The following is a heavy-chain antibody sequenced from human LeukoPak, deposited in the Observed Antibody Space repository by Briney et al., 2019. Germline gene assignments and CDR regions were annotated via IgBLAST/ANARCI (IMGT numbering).Heavy chain of an antibody. D-gene: IGHD2-2*01. CDR2: IYYSGST. J-gene: IGHJ5*02. Sequence: SXTLSLTCTVXXGSISSYYWSWIRQPPGKGLEWIGYIYYSGSTNYNPSLKSRVTISVDTSKNQFSLKLSSVTAADTAVYYCARGSGYCSSTSCYGFDPWGQGTLVTVSS. CDR1: XGSISSYY. CDR3: ARGSGYCSSTSCYGFDP. V-gene: IGHV4-59*01.